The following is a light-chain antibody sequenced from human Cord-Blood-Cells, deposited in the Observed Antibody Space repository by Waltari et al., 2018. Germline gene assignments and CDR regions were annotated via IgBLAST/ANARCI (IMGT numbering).Light chain of an antibody. V-gene: IGLV2-23*01. CDR2: EGS. CDR1: RRDVGSYNL. Sequence: QSALTQPASVSGSPGQSINISCTGTRRDVGSYNLGSWYQQHPGKAPKLMIYEGSKRPSGFSNRFSGSKSGNTASLTISGLQAEDEADYYCCSYAGSSPHVVFGGGTKLTVL. CDR3: CSYAGSSPHVV. J-gene: IGLJ2*01.